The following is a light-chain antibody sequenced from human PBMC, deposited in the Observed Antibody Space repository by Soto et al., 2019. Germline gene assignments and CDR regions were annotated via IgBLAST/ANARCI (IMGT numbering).Light chain of an antibody. Sequence: IQMTQSPSTLSASIGDRVTITCRASQTISSWLAWYQQKPGKAPKLLIYDASNLETGVPSRFSGSGSGTVFTLTISSLQPEDFATYFCQQSYTLSPLTFGGGTKVDIK. V-gene: IGKV1-5*01. CDR2: DAS. CDR3: QQSYTLSPLT. CDR1: QTISSW. J-gene: IGKJ4*01.